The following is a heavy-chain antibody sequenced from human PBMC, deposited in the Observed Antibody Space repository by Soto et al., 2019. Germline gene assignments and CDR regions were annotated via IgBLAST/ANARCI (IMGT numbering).Heavy chain of an antibody. J-gene: IGHJ5*02. Sequence: QVQLVQSGAEVKKPGASVKVSCKASGYTFTSYGISWVRQAPGQGLEWMGWISAYNGNPNFAQKLQGRVTMTTETSTSTAYMELRSLRSDDTAVYYCARDREYHWNYNWFDPWGQGTLVTVSS. CDR2: ISAYNGNP. V-gene: IGHV1-18*01. CDR1: GYTFTSYG. D-gene: IGHD1-7*01. CDR3: ARDREYHWNYNWFDP.